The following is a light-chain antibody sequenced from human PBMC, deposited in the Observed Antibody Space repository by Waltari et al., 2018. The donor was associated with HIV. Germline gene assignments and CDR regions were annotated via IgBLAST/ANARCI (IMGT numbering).Light chain of an antibody. CDR3: ATWDDTMSVV. CDR1: PSNIGSNS. Sequence: QSPLTQTPSMSGAPGQRVNISCSGGPSNIGSNSVNWYRQLPGTAPKLLIYSNDQRPSRVPVRCSGSKSATSAFLVISGLQSDDEADYYCATWDDTMSVVFGGGTRLTVL. J-gene: IGLJ2*01. V-gene: IGLV1-44*01. CDR2: SND.